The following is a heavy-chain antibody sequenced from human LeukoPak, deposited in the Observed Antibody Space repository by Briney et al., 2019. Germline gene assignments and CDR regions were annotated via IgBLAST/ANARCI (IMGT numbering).Heavy chain of an antibody. D-gene: IGHD3-3*01. CDR1: GGSFSGYY. J-gene: IGHJ5*02. Sequence: SETPSLTCAVYGGSFSGYYWSWIRQPPGKGLEWIGEINHSGSTNYNPSLKSRVTISVDTSKNQFYLKLSSVTAADTAVYYCARPSYDFGFGNWFDPWGQGTLVTVSS. V-gene: IGHV4-34*01. CDR3: ARPSYDFGFGNWFDP. CDR2: INHSGST.